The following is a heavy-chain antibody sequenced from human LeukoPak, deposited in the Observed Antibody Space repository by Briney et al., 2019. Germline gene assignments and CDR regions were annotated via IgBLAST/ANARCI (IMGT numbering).Heavy chain of an antibody. Sequence: GGSLRLSCAASGFTFSSTYAMHWVRQAPGKGLEWVSYISRISSTIYYSDSVKGRFTISRDNAKNSLYLQMNSLRAEDTAVYYCARDGASYSNYEGNFDYWGQGTLVTVSS. CDR3: ARDGASYSNYEGNFDY. CDR2: ISRISSTI. J-gene: IGHJ4*02. CDR1: GFTFSSTYA. V-gene: IGHV3-48*01. D-gene: IGHD4-11*01.